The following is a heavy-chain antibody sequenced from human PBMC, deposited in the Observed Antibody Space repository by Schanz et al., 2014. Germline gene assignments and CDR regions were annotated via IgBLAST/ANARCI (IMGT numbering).Heavy chain of an antibody. D-gene: IGHD3-10*01. CDR3: AKDFFIGVARGVIISHDAIDI. J-gene: IGHJ3*02. V-gene: IGHV3-48*03. Sequence: VQLVESGGGLVQPGGSVRLSCGASGFSFSTHWMAWVRQAPGKGLEWVSDISDSGDSTHYADSVKGRFTISRDNAKNSLFLQMNSLSAEDTAVYYCAKDFFIGVARGVIISHDAIDIWGQGTKVTVSS. CDR1: GFSFSTHW. CDR2: ISDSGDST.